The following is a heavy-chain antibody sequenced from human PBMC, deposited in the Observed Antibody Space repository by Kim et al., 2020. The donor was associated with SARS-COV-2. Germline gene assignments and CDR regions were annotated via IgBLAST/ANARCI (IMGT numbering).Heavy chain of an antibody. D-gene: IGHD3-9*01. Sequence: AYAGSVKGRLTISRDDSKNTAYLQMNSLKTEDTAVYYCTSPVLRYFDGRDYWGQGTLVTVSS. CDR3: TSPVLRYFDGRDY. J-gene: IGHJ4*02. V-gene: IGHV3-73*01.